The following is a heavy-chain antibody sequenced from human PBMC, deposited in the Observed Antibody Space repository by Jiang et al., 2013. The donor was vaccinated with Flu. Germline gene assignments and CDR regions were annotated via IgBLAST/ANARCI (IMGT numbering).Heavy chain of an antibody. CDR3: ARRTDSSGLFFDY. J-gene: IGHJ4*02. Sequence: QTLSLTCAISGDSVSSNSAAWNCIRQSPSRGLEWLGRTYYRSKWYNDYAVSVKSRITINPDTSKNQFSLQLNSVTPEDTAVYYCARRTDSSGLFFDYWGQGTLVTVSS. V-gene: IGHV6-1*01. D-gene: IGHD6-19*01. CDR2: TYYRSKWYN. CDR1: GDSVSSNSAA.